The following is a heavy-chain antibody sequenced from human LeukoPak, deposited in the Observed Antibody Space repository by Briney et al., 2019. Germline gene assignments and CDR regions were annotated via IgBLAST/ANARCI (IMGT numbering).Heavy chain of an antibody. V-gene: IGHV3-21*01. CDR1: GFTFSSYS. Sequence: GGSVRLSCAASGFTFSSYSMNWVRQAPGKGLEWVSSISSSSSYIYYADSVKGRFTISRDNAKNSLYLQMNSLRAEDTAVYYCARDCSSTSCYPPGVYWGQGTLVTVSS. CDR3: ARDCSSTSCYPPGVY. D-gene: IGHD2-2*01. CDR2: ISSSSSYI. J-gene: IGHJ4*02.